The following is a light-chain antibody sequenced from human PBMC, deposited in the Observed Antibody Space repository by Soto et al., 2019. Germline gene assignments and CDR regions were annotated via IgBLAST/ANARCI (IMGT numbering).Light chain of an antibody. J-gene: IGKJ2*01. CDR3: QQYDNWPPYT. V-gene: IGKV3-15*01. CDR2: GAS. Sequence: EVEMTQSPTSLSLSPGERATLSCRASQIVNGKLAWYQQKPGQAPRLLIYGASTRATGIPARFSGSGSGTEFTLTISSLQSEDFAVYYCQQYDNWPPYTFGQGTKLEIK. CDR1: QIVNGK.